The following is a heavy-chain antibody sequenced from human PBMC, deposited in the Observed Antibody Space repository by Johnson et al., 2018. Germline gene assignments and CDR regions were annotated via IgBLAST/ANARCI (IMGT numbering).Heavy chain of an antibody. V-gene: IGHV3-30*18. J-gene: IGHJ3*02. CDR3: AKDPGLQAISGAFDI. CDR1: GFTFSRYG. D-gene: IGHD3-16*01. Sequence: VQLVESGGGVVQPGRSLRLSCAASGFTFSRYGMHWVRQAPGKGLEWMAVISYDGSNTYYVASVKGRCTISRDNSKNTLYLQMNSLRAEDTAGYYCAKDPGLQAISGAFDIWGQGTMVTVSS. CDR2: ISYDGSNT.